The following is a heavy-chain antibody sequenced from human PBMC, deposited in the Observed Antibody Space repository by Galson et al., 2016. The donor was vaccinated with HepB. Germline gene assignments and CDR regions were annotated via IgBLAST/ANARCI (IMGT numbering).Heavy chain of an antibody. CDR3: ARPFGSGNYDAFDV. CDR2: ISAHNGNT. J-gene: IGHJ3*01. CDR1: GYTLTSHA. Sequence: SVKVSCKASGYTLTSHAINWVRQAPGQGLEWMGWISAHNGNTNCAQSLQGRVTLTTETSTNTAYVELRSLRSDDTALYYCARPFGSGNYDAFDVWGQGTMVTVSS. V-gene: IGHV1-18*04. D-gene: IGHD3-10*01.